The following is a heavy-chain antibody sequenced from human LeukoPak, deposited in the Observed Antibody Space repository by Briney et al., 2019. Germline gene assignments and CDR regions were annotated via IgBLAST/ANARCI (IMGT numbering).Heavy chain of an antibody. D-gene: IGHD3-16*01. J-gene: IGHJ4*02. CDR1: GGSVSSGSYY. CDR3: ARDRRGAFDY. CDR2: IYYSGST. Sequence: PSETLSLTCTVSGGSVSSGSYYWSWIRQPPGKGLEWIGYIYYSGSTNYNPSLKSRVTISVDTSKNQFSLKLSSVTAADTAVYYCARDRRGAFDYWGQGTLVTVSS. V-gene: IGHV4-61*01.